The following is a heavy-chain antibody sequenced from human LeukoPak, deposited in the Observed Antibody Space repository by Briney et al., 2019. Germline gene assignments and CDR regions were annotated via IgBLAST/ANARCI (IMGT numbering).Heavy chain of an antibody. Sequence: SETLSLTCTVSGSSITSGYYWGWIRQPPGKGLEWLGIFYHSGSTYYNPSLKSRVTISVDTSKNQFSLKLSSVTAADTAVYYCARGEDYYGSGSLLGYWGQGTLVTVSS. D-gene: IGHD3-10*01. CDR2: FYHSGST. CDR1: GSSITSGYY. V-gene: IGHV4-38-2*02. CDR3: ARGEDYYGSGSLLGY. J-gene: IGHJ4*02.